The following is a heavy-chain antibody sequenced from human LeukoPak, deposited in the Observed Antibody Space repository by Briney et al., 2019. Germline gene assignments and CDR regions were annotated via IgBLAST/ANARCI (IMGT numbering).Heavy chain of an antibody. J-gene: IGHJ6*03. CDR3: ARGADYSNSGYYYYMDV. CDR1: GGTFSSYA. Sequence: SVTVSCKASGGTFSSYAISWVRQAPGQGLEWMGGIIPIFGTANYAQKFQGRVTITTDESTSTAYMELSSLRSEDTAVYYCARGADYSNSGYYYYMDVWGKGTTVTVSS. CDR2: IIPIFGTA. D-gene: IGHD4-11*01. V-gene: IGHV1-69*05.